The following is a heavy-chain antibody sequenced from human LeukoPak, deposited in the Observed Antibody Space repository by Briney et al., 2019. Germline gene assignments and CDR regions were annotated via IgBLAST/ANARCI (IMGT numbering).Heavy chain of an antibody. D-gene: IGHD1-1*01. V-gene: IGHV1-69*02. Sequence: SVKVSCKASGGTFSSYTISWVRQAPGQGLEWMGRIIPILGIANYAQKFQGRVTITADESTSTAYMELSSLRSDDTAVYYCATRNDLYYFDYWGQGTLVTVSS. CDR2: IIPILGIA. CDR1: GGTFSSYT. CDR3: ATRNDLYYFDY. J-gene: IGHJ4*02.